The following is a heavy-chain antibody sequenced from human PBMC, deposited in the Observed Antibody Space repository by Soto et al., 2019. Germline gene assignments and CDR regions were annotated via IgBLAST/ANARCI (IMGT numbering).Heavy chain of an antibody. CDR2: IYYSGST. J-gene: IGHJ6*02. D-gene: IGHD3-10*01. V-gene: IGHV4-59*01. CDR1: GGSISSYY. CDR3: ASGDPLLWFGEKVYYGMDV. Sequence: QVQLQESGPGLVKPSETLSLTCTVSGGSISSYYWSWIRQPPGKGLEWIGYIYYSGSTNYNPSLKSRVTISVDTSKNQFSLKLSSVTAADTAVYYCASGDPLLWFGEKVYYGMDVWGQGTTVTVSS.